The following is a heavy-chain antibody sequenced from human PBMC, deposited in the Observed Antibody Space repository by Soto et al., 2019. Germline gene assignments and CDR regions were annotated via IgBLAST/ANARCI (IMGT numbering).Heavy chain of an antibody. Sequence: QVQLVQSGAEVKKPGASVKVSCKASGYTFTSYAMHWVRQAPGQRLEWMGWINAGNGNTKYSQKFQGRVTITRDTSASTAYMELSSLRSEDTAVSYCARESPIVVVVAGLDYWGQGTLVTVSS. CDR2: INAGNGNT. D-gene: IGHD2-15*01. CDR3: ARESPIVVVVAGLDY. J-gene: IGHJ4*02. V-gene: IGHV1-3*01. CDR1: GYTFTSYA.